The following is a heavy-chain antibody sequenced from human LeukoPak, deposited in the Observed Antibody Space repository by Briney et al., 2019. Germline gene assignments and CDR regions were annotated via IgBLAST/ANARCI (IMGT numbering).Heavy chain of an antibody. V-gene: IGHV4-59*01. Sequence: SETLSLTCTVSGGCISSYYWSWIRQPPGKGLEWIGYIYYSGSTNYNPSLKSRVTISVDTSKNQFSLKLSSVTAADTAVYYCARDNRGDGFDPWGQGTLVTVSS. J-gene: IGHJ5*02. CDR1: GGCISSYY. CDR2: IYYSGST. CDR3: ARDNRGDGFDP.